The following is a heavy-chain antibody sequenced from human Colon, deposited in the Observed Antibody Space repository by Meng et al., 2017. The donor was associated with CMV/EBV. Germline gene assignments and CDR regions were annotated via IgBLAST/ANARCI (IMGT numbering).Heavy chain of an antibody. CDR2: IKQDGSEQ. D-gene: IGHD3-10*01. CDR3: GKNRVES. CDR1: GFTSSSFG. J-gene: IGHJ4*02. Sequence: GESLKISCAASGFTSSSFGMNWVRQAPGKGLEWVANIKQDGSEQFYADSVKGRFTISRDNAKNSLYLQMNSLTAGDTALYYCGKNRVESWGQGTLVTVSS. V-gene: IGHV3-7*01.